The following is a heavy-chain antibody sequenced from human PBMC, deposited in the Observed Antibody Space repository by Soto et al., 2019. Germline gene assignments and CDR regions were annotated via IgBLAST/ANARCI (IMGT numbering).Heavy chain of an antibody. CDR2: ISYDGSNK. CDR3: ARDSGGVGFYYYGMDV. D-gene: IGHD1-26*01. V-gene: IGHV3-30-3*01. CDR1: GFTFSSYA. Sequence: GGSLRLSCAASGFTFSSYAMHWVRQAPGKGLEWVAVISYDGSNKYYADSVKGRFTISRDNSKNTLYLQMNSLRAEDTAVYYCARDSGGVGFYYYGMDVWGQGTTVTVSS. J-gene: IGHJ6*02.